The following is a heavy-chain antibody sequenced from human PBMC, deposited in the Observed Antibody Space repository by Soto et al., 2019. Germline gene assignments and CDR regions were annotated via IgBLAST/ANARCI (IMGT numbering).Heavy chain of an antibody. CDR1: GGIFSTYA. CDR2: IIPLFGTP. D-gene: IGHD3-10*01. J-gene: IGHJ4*02. Sequence: QVPLVQSGAEVKKPGSSVKVSCKASGGIFSTYAISWLRQAPGQGLEWMGGIIPLFGTPNYAQRFQGRVTITADESTSTAYMKLSRLRSEDTAVYYCARDRDDYGSGNYYNRIDFWGQGTLVTVSS. V-gene: IGHV1-69*01. CDR3: ARDRDDYGSGNYYNRIDF.